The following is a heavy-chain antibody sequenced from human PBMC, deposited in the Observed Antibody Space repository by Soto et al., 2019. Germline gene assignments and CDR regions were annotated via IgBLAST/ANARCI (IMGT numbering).Heavy chain of an antibody. V-gene: IGHV1-69*13. CDR2: IIPIFGTA. D-gene: IGHD6-13*01. CDR3: ARESSYQQLVLGNAFDI. CDR1: GGTFSSYA. Sequence: GASVKLYCKASGGTFSSYAISWVRQAPRQGFEWMGGIIPIFGTANYAQKFQGRVTITADESTSTAYMELSSLRSEDTAVYYCARESSYQQLVLGNAFDIWGQGTMVTVSS. J-gene: IGHJ3*02.